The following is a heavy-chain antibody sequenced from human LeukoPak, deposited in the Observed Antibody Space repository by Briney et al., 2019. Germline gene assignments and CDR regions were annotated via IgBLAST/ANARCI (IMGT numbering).Heavy chain of an antibody. CDR2: ISTCGSVT. V-gene: IGHV3-11*04. CDR3: VREDSRGAFDI. J-gene: IGHJ3*02. D-gene: IGHD2-15*01. CDR1: GFTFSDTF. Sequence: TGGSLRLSCAASGFTFSDTFMSWIRQPPGKGLEWLSYISTCGSVTDYADSVKGRFTISRDNAKKLVYLELKSLRAEDTALYCCVREDSRGAFDIWGQGTMVIVSS.